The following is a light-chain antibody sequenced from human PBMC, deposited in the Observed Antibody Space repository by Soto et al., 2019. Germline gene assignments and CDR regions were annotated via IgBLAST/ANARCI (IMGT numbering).Light chain of an antibody. V-gene: IGKV3D-20*01. Sequence: EIVLTQSPATLSLSPGERATLACGASQSVSCSDLAWNQQKPGRAPRLLMYDASSMATGIPARVSGSGSGTDFHLTIRRLEPEDVAGYYCHKYWSEPYTFGQGSKREIK. CDR2: DAS. CDR3: HKYWSEPYT. CDR1: QSVSCSD. J-gene: IGKJ2*01.